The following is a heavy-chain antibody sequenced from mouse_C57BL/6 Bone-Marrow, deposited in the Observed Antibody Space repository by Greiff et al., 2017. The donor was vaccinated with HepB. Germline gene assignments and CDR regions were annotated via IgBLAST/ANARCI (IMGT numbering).Heavy chain of an antibody. D-gene: IGHD1-1*01. CDR3: ARRSITTVVALYYAMDY. Sequence: EVMLVESGGDLVKPGGSLKLSCAASGFTFSSYGMSWVRQTPDKRLEWVATISSGGSYTYYPDSVKGRFTIARDNAKNTRYLQMSSLKSEDTAMYYCARRSITTVVALYYAMDYWGQGTSVTVSS. J-gene: IGHJ4*01. CDR1: GFTFSSYG. V-gene: IGHV5-6*02. CDR2: ISSGGSYT.